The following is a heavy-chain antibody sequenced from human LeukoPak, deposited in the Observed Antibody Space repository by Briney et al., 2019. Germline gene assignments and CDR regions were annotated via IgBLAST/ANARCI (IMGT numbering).Heavy chain of an antibody. V-gene: IGHV4-38-2*02. Sequence: SETLSLTCTVSGYSINSGYTWGWIRQPPGKGLEWIGNIYHSGGTYYNPSLTSRVTISVDTSKNQFSLKLTSVTAADTAVYFCARDQKHCSGTSCYPYWYDSWGQGTLVTVSS. CDR3: ARDQKHCSGTSCYPYWYDS. J-gene: IGHJ5*01. CDR1: GYSINSGYT. D-gene: IGHD2-2*01. CDR2: IYHSGGT.